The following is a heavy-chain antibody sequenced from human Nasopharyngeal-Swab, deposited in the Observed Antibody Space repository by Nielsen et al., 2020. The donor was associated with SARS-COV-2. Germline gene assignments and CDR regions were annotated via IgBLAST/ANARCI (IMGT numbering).Heavy chain of an antibody. V-gene: IGHV3-30-3*01. CDR3: ASESAMAWGGVDY. J-gene: IGHJ4*02. CDR1: GFTFSSYA. Sequence: GESLKISCAASGFTFSSYAMPWVRQAPGKGLEWVAVISYDGSNKYYADSVKGRFTISRDNSKNTLYLQMHSLRAEDTAVYYCASESAMAWGGVDYWGQGTLVTVSS. D-gene: IGHD5-18*01. CDR2: ISYDGSNK.